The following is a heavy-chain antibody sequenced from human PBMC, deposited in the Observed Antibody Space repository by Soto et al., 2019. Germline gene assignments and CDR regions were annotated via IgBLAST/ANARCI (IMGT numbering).Heavy chain of an antibody. D-gene: IGHD3-10*01. Sequence: LSLTCAVYGGSFSGYYWNWIRQPPGKGLEWIGEINHSGSTNYNPSLKTRVTISVDTSKNQFSLKLRSVTAADTAVYYYARTGIQRYYYASGSYPWFDPWGQGTLVTVSS. CDR2: INHSGST. V-gene: IGHV4-34*01. CDR1: GGSFSGYY. CDR3: ARTGIQRYYYASGSYPWFDP. J-gene: IGHJ5*02.